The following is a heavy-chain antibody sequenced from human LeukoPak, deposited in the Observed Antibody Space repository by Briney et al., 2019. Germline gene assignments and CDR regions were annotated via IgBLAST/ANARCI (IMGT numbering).Heavy chain of an antibody. J-gene: IGHJ5*02. CDR2: IKQDGSEK. V-gene: IGHV3-7*04. Sequence: GGSLRLSCAASGFTYSSYWMSWVRQAPGKGLEWVANIKQDGSEKYYVDSVKGRFTISRDNAKNSLYLQMNSLRAEDTAVYYCARILLWFGELSRFDPWGQGTLDTVSS. D-gene: IGHD3-10*01. CDR1: GFTYSSYW. CDR3: ARILLWFGELSRFDP.